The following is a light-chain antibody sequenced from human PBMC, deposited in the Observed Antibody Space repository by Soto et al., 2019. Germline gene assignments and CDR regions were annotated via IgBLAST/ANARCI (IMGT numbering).Light chain of an antibody. Sequence: ALTQSPASLSVAPVETATLCCRASQGIGSSLAWYQQKPGQAPSLLIHAASTRATGVPATFSGSGSGTEFTLTISSLQSEDFAVYYCQQYNTRPQTFGQGTKVDIK. CDR1: QGIGSS. CDR2: AAS. CDR3: QQYNTRPQT. J-gene: IGKJ1*01. V-gene: IGKV3-15*01.